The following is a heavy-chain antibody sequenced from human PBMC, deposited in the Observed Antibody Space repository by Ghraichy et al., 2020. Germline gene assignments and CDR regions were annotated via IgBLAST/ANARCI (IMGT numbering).Heavy chain of an antibody. Sequence: SETLSLTCTVSGGSISSSSYYWGWIRQPPGKGLEWIGSIYYSGSTYYNPSLKSRVTISVDTSKNQFSLKLSSVTAADTAVYYCAGNYGDYVETDYWGQGTLVTVSS. J-gene: IGHJ4*02. D-gene: IGHD4-17*01. CDR2: IYYSGST. CDR1: GGSISSSSYY. V-gene: IGHV4-39*01. CDR3: AGNYGDYVETDY.